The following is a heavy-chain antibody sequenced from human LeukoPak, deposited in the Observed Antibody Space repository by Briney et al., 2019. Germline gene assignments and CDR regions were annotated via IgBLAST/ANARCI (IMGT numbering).Heavy chain of an antibody. CDR3: AKSPKDSGYYEPIDY. CDR1: GFTLDDYA. D-gene: IGHD3-22*01. CDR2: ITRNSGSI. V-gene: IGHV3-9*01. Sequence: LGGSLRLSCAASGFTLDDYAMHWVRQAPGKGLEWVSGITRNSGSIDYADSVKGRFTVSRDNAKTSLYLQMNSLRPEDTALYYCAKSPKDSGYYEPIDYWGQGTLVTVSS. J-gene: IGHJ4*02.